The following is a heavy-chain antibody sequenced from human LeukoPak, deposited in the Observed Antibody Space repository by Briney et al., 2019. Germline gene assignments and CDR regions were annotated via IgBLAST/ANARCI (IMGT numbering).Heavy chain of an antibody. CDR1: GFTFSSYG. J-gene: IGHJ5*02. Sequence: GGSLRLPCAASGFTFSSYGMHWVRQAPGKGLEWVAVISYDGGNKYYADSVKGRFTISRDNSKNTLYLQMNSLRAEDTAVYYCAKDSAYYYDSSGYPWAWGQGTLVTVSS. CDR3: AKDSAYYYDSSGYPWA. V-gene: IGHV3-30*18. CDR2: ISYDGGNK. D-gene: IGHD3-22*01.